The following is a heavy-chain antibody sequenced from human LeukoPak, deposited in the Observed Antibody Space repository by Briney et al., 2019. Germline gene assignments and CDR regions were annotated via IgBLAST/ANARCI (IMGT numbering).Heavy chain of an antibody. CDR2: IYSGGST. CDR1: GFTVSSDY. CDR3: ASSYSSTTYYYYYYMDV. V-gene: IGHV3-53*01. Sequence: GGSLRLSCAASGFTVSSDYMSWVRQAPGKGLEWVSVIYSGGSTYYADSVKGRFTISRDNSKNTLYLQMNSLRAEDTAVYYCASSYSSTTYYYYYYMDVWGKGTTVTVSS. D-gene: IGHD6-13*01. J-gene: IGHJ6*03.